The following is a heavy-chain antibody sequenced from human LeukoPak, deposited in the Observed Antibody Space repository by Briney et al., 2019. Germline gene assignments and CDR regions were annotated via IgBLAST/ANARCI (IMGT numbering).Heavy chain of an antibody. CDR3: ARDHTGDSSGPEAAYLDV. Sequence: SETLSLTCTVSGGSISSDYWSRIRQPPGKGLEWIGYIYYRGSTNYNPSLKSRVTISVDTSKNQFSLKLSSVTAADTAVYYCARDHTGDSSGPEAAYLDVWGKGATVTVSS. J-gene: IGHJ6*03. D-gene: IGHD6-19*01. CDR2: IYYRGST. CDR1: GGSISSDY. V-gene: IGHV4-59*01.